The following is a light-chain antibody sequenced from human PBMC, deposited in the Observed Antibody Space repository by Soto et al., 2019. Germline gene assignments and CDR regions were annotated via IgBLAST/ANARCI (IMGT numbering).Light chain of an antibody. J-gene: IGLJ1*01. CDR3: TSYTSSSPLV. V-gene: IGLV2-14*01. CDR2: EVV. CDR1: SSDVGGYNY. Sequence: QSALTQPASVSGSPGQSITISCTGTSSDVGGYNYVSWYQHHPGKAPKLMIYEVVNRPSGVSNRFSRSKSGITASLTISGLQAEDEADYYCTSYTSSSPLVFGTGTKVTVL.